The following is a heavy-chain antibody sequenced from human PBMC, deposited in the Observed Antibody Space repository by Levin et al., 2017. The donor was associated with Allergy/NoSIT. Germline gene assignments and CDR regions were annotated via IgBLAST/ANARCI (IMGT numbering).Heavy chain of an antibody. CDR2: IYYSGST. V-gene: IGHV4-31*03. J-gene: IGHJ6*03. CDR1: GGSISSGGYY. Sequence: SETLSLTCTVSGGSISSGGYYWSWIRQHPGKGLEWIGYIYYSGSTYYNPSLKSRVTISVDTSKNQFSLKLSSVTAADTAVYYCARDWVSCSSTSCSMDVWGKGTTVTVSS. CDR3: ARDWVSCSSTSCSMDV. D-gene: IGHD2-2*01.